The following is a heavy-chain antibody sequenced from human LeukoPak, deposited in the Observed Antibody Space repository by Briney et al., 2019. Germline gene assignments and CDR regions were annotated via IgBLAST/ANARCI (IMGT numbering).Heavy chain of an antibody. J-gene: IGHJ3*02. CDR3: ARKNDFDI. D-gene: IGHD2/OR15-2a*01. CDR2: IYYSGST. CDR1: GGSISSDH. V-gene: IGHV4-59*01. Sequence: SETLSLTCTVSGGSISSDHWHWIRQPPGKGLEWIGCIYYSGSTYYNPSLKSRVTKSVDMSKSQYSLRLTSVTAADTAVYYCARKNDFDIWGQGTLVTVSS.